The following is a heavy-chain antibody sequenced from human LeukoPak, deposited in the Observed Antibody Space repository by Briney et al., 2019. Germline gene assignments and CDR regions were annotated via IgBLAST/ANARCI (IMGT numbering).Heavy chain of an antibody. Sequence: SQTLSLTCVISGDGVSKDSAAWNWIRQSPSRGLEWLGRTYYRSKWYNDYAASVKGRITVNPDTPKNQFSLQLRSVTPEDTAVYYCARGRLYVTWEQPHHFDHWGQGTLVTVSS. J-gene: IGHJ4*02. CDR3: ARGRLYVTWEQPHHFDH. D-gene: IGHD7-27*01. CDR1: GDGVSKDSAA. CDR2: TYYRSKWYN. V-gene: IGHV6-1*01.